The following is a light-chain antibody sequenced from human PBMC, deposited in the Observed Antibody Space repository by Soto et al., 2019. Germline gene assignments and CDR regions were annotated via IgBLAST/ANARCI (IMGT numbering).Light chain of an antibody. Sequence: QSVLTQPASVSGSPGQSITISCTGTSSDIGGYNYVSWYQQHPGKAPKLMIYVVTRRPSGISNRFSGSKSGNTASLTISGLQAEDEADYYCSSYTTSGTYVFGTGTKGTVL. J-gene: IGLJ1*01. CDR1: SSDIGGYNY. V-gene: IGLV2-14*01. CDR3: SSYTTSGTYV. CDR2: VVT.